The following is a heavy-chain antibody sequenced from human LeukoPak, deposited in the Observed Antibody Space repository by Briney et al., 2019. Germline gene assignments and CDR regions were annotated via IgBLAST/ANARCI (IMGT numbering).Heavy chain of an antibody. V-gene: IGHV3-21*01. CDR2: ISSSSSYI. CDR1: GFTFSSYS. Sequence: PGGPLRLSCAASGFTFSSYSMNWVRQAPGKGLEWVSSISSSSSYIYYADSVKGRFTISRDNAKNSLYLQMNSLRAEDTAVYYCARFDALDAFDIWGQGTMVTVSS. J-gene: IGHJ3*02. D-gene: IGHD2-8*01. CDR3: ARFDALDAFDI.